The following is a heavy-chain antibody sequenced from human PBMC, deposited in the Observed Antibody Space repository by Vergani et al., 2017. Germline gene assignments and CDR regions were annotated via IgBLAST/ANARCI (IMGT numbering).Heavy chain of an antibody. D-gene: IGHD3-3*01. CDR3: TRALYDFWSGYYSRDAFDI. V-gene: IGHV3-33*08. J-gene: IGHJ3*02. Sequence: VQLLESGGGLVQPGGSLRLSCAASGFTFSSYAMSWVRQAPGKGLEWVAVIWYDGSNKYFADSVRGRFTISRDNSKNTLYLQMNSLRAEDTAVYYCTRALYDFWSGYYSRDAFDIWGQGTMVTVSS. CDR1: GFTFSSYA. CDR2: IWYDGSNK.